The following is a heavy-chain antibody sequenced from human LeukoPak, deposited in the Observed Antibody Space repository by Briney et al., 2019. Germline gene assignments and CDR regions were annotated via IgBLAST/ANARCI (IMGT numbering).Heavy chain of an antibody. Sequence: PSQTLPLTCTVSGGSISSGDYYWSWIRQTPGKGLEWIGYIYYSGSTYSNPSLKSRVTISVDTSKNQFSLKLSSVTAADTAVYYCAREVMTGYYIHYFDYWGQGTLVTVSS. D-gene: IGHD3-9*01. CDR1: GGSISSGDYY. CDR3: AREVMTGYYIHYFDY. CDR2: IYYSGST. J-gene: IGHJ4*02. V-gene: IGHV4-30-4*01.